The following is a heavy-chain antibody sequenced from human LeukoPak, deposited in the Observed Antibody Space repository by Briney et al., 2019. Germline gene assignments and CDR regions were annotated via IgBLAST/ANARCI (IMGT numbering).Heavy chain of an antibody. CDR1: VFTFSSFS. CDR2: ISSGSSTI. Sequence: GGSLRLSCAASVFTFSSFSMNWVRQAPGKGLEWVSYISSGSSTIYYADSVKGRFTISRDNAKNSLYLQVNSLRDEDTAVYYCARAGGLLWFGEVLESSDAFHIWGQGTMVTVSS. J-gene: IGHJ3*02. D-gene: IGHD3-10*01. V-gene: IGHV3-48*02. CDR3: ARAGGLLWFGEVLESSDAFHI.